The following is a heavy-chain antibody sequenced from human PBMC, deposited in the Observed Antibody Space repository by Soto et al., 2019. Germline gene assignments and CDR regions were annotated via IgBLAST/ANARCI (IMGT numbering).Heavy chain of an antibody. CDR3: ARDGQITMVRGVRGGSYNYYGMDV. CDR2: ISTYNSNT. Sequence: QVQLVQSGAEVKKPGASVKVSCKASGYTFTSYGISWVRQAPGQGLEWMGWISTYNSNTNYAQKLQGRVTMTTDTATSTAYMELRSLRSDDTAVYYCARDGQITMVRGVRGGSYNYYGMDVWGQGTTVTVSS. J-gene: IGHJ6*02. CDR1: GYTFTSYG. D-gene: IGHD3-10*01. V-gene: IGHV1-18*04.